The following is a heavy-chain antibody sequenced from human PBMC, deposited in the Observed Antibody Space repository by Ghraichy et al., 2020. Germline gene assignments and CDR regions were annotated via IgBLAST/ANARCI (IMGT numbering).Heavy chain of an antibody. J-gene: IGHJ5*02. CDR1: GFTFSDYY. Sequence: GGSLRLSCAASGFTFSDYYMSWIRQAPGKGLEWVSYISSSSSYTNYADSVKGRFTISRDNAKNSLYLQMNSLRAEDTAVYYCARDRNARGTSDPWGQGTLVTVSS. CDR3: ARDRNARGTSDP. CDR2: ISSSSSYT. V-gene: IGHV3-11*05. D-gene: IGHD1-1*01.